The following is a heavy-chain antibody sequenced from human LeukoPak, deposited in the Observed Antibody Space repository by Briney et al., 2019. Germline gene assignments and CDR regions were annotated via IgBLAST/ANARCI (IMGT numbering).Heavy chain of an antibody. CDR2: IYTSGST. J-gene: IGHJ3*02. Sequence: PSETLSLTCTVSGGSISSYYWSWIRQPAGKGLEWIGRIYTSGSTNYNPSLKSRVTISVDRSKNQFSLKLSSVTAADTAVYYCARGGNPSDAFDIWGQGTMVTVSS. D-gene: IGHD4-23*01. CDR1: GGSISSYY. CDR3: ARGGNPSDAFDI. V-gene: IGHV4-4*07.